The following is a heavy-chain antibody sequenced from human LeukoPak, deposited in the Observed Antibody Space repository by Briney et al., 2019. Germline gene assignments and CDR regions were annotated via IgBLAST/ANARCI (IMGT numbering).Heavy chain of an antibody. D-gene: IGHD2-21*01. CDR2: ISASSSYI. CDR1: GFTFSDHG. J-gene: IGHJ4*02. Sequence: GGSLRLSCEASGFTFSDHGMNWVRQAPGRGLEWISSISASSSYIHYADSVKGRFTISRDSARNSLYLQMSSLRAEDTAVYFCAAEKSCGRFSCGAYYSESWGQGTLVTVSS. V-gene: IGHV3-21*01. CDR3: AAEKSCGRFSCGAYYSES.